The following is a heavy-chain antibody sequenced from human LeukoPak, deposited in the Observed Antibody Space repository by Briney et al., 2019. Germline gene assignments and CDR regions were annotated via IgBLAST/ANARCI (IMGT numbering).Heavy chain of an antibody. CDR2: FSHDGSSK. J-gene: IGHJ4*02. CDR1: GFSFITYA. V-gene: IGHV3-30-3*01. Sequence: QPGRSLRLSCAASGFSFITYAMFWVRQGPGKGLEGVAVFSHDGSSKYYAESVKGRFTISRDNSKSTLFLEMNSLTADDTAVYYCARDWQLDYWGQGTLVTVSS. CDR3: ARDWQLDY.